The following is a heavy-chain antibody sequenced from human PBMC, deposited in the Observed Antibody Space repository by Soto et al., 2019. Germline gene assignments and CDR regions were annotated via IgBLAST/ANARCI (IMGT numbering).Heavy chain of an antibody. J-gene: IGHJ4*02. Sequence: ASVKVSCKASGYTFTSYDINWVRQATGQGLEWMGWMNPNSGNTGYAQKFQGRVTMTRNTSISTAYMELSSLRSEDTAVYYCARGPISSGKGPYSFDYWGQGTLVTVSS. CDR2: MNPNSGNT. CDR1: GYTFTSYD. CDR3: ARGPISSGKGPYSFDY. D-gene: IGHD6-19*01. V-gene: IGHV1-8*01.